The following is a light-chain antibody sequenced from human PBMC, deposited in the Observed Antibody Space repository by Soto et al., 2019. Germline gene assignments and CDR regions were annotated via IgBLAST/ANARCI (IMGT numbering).Light chain of an antibody. V-gene: IGLV9-49*01. CDR2: VGTGGIVG. Sequence: QSVLTQPPSASASLGASVTLTCTLSSGYSNYKVDWYQQRPGKGPRFVMRVGTGGIVGSKGDGIPDRFSVLGSGLIRYLTIKNIQEEDESDYHCGADHGSGSNFIYVFGTGTKVTVL. CDR1: SGYSNYK. J-gene: IGLJ1*01. CDR3: GADHGSGSNFIYV.